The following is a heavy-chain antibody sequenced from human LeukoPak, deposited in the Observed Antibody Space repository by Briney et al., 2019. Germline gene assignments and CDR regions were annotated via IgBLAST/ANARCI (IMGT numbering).Heavy chain of an antibody. Sequence: GGSLRLSCAASGFSFSDHFMTWIRQAPGKGPEWISYISGSGATYYADSVKGRFTISRDNAQNSLWLQMSSLRAEDTAVYYCARGIRDCSRTTCYQPFDYWGQGALVTVSS. D-gene: IGHD2-2*01. V-gene: IGHV3-11*01. CDR3: ARGIRDCSRTTCYQPFDY. J-gene: IGHJ4*02. CDR2: ISGSGAT. CDR1: GFSFSDHF.